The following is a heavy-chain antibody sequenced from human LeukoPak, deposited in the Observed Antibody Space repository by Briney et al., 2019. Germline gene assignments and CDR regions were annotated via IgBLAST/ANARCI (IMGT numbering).Heavy chain of an antibody. J-gene: IGHJ5*02. CDR1: GYTFTSYG. CDR2: ISAYNGNT. CDR3: ARVLAGATNWFDP. V-gene: IGHV1-18*01. D-gene: IGHD1-26*01. Sequence: GASVTVSCKASGYTFTSYGISWVRQAPGQGLEWMGWISAYNGNTNYAQKLQGRVTMTTDTSTSTAYMELRSLRSDDTAVCYCARVLAGATNWFDPWGQGTLVTVSS.